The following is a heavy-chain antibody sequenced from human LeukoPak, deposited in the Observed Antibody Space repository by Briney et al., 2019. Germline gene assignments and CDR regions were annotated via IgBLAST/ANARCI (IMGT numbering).Heavy chain of an antibody. CDR1: GGSIISVNYY. V-gene: IGHV4-39*01. Sequence: SETLSLTCTVSGGSIISVNYYWGWIRQPPGKGLEWIGSMYYSDSGNIYYNPSLKNRVTISVDTSKNQFSLKLSSVTAADTAVYYCARHYYDTSVYFPYYFDSWGQGTLVTVSS. CDR2: MYYSDSGNI. J-gene: IGHJ4*02. D-gene: IGHD3-22*01. CDR3: ARHYYDTSVYFPYYFDS.